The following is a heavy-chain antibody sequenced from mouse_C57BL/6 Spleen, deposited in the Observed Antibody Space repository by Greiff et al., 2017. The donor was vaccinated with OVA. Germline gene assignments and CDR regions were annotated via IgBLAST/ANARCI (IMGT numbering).Heavy chain of an antibody. Sequence: VKLQESGPELVKPGASVKISCKASGYAFSSSWMNWVKQRPGKGLEWIGRIYPGDGDTNYNGKFKGKATLTADKSSSTAYMQLSSLTSEDSAVYFCARGNYDGAWFAYWGQGTLVTVSA. J-gene: IGHJ3*01. CDR1: GYAFSSSW. D-gene: IGHD2-4*01. CDR2: IYPGDGDT. V-gene: IGHV1-82*01. CDR3: ARGNYDGAWFAY.